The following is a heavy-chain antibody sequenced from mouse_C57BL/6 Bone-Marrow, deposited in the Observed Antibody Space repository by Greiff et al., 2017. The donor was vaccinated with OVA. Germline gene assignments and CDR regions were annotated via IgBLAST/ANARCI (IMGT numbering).Heavy chain of an antibody. CDR2: ISSGSSTI. CDR3: ASPIYYDYGPWCAY. D-gene: IGHD2-4*01. CDR1: GFTFSDYG. V-gene: IGHV5-17*01. J-gene: IGHJ3*01. Sequence: EVMLVESGGGLVKPGGSLKLSCAASGFTFSDYGMHWVRQAPEKGLEWVAYISSGSSTIYYADTVKGRFTISRDNAKNTLFLQMTSLRSEDTAMSYCASPIYYDYGPWCAYWGQGTLVTVSA.